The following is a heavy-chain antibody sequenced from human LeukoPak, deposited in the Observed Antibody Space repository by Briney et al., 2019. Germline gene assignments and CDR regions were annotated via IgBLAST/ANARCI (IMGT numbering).Heavy chain of an antibody. CDR2: INHSGST. Sequence: SETLSLTCAVSGGSISSSNWWSWVRPPPGKVLEWIGEINHSGSTNYNPSLKSRVTISLDLARTQFSLMVRSVTAADTAVYYCARQGQRYNWNDGKTNYNSFYMDVWGKGTTVTVSS. D-gene: IGHD1-20*01. J-gene: IGHJ6*03. CDR1: GGSISSSNW. V-gene: IGHV4-4*02. CDR3: ARQGQRYNWNDGKTNYNSFYMDV.